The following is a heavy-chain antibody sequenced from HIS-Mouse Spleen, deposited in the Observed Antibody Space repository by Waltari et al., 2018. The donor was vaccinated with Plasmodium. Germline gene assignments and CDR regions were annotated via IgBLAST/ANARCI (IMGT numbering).Heavy chain of an antibody. D-gene: IGHD3-3*01. V-gene: IGHV4-39*01. CDR1: GGSISSSSYY. CDR3: ARQLAYYDFWSGYSRGYYFDY. J-gene: IGHJ4*02. Sequence: QLQLQESGPGLVKPSETLSLTCTVSGGSISSSSYYWGWIRQPPGKGLEWIGRIYYRGSTYSNPALKSRVTISVDTSKNQFSLKLSSVTAADTAVYYCARQLAYYDFWSGYSRGYYFDYWGQGTLVTVSS. CDR2: IYYRGST.